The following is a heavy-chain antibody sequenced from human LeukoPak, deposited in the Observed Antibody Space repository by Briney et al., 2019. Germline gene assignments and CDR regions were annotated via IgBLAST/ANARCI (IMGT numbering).Heavy chain of an antibody. CDR1: GFTFNNYA. CDR2: IYSGGST. D-gene: IGHD6-6*01. V-gene: IGHV3-66*02. Sequence: GGSLRLSCAASGFTFNNYAMTWVRQAPGKGLEWVSVIYSGGSTYYADSVKGRFTISRDNSKNTLYLQMNSLRAEDTAVYYCARCRPVWGSSSGLLFGYWGQGTLVTVSS. J-gene: IGHJ4*02. CDR3: ARCRPVWGSSSGLLFGY.